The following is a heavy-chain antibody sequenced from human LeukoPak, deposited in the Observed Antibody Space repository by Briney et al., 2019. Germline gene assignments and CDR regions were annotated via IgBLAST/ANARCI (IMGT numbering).Heavy chain of an antibody. D-gene: IGHD6-6*01. CDR3: ASGAYSSSPFDY. CDR2: IYYSGST. J-gene: IGHJ4*02. CDR1: GGSISSSSYY. V-gene: IGHV4-39*07. Sequence: SETLSLTCTVSGGSISSSSYYWGWIRQPPGKGLEWIGSIYYSGSTYYNPSLKSRVTISVDTSKNQFSLKLSSVTAADTAVYYCASGAYSSSPFDYWGQGTLVTVSS.